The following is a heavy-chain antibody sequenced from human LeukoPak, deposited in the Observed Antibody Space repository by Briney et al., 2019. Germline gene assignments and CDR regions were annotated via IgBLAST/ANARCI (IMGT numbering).Heavy chain of an antibody. Sequence: ASVKVSCKASGGTFSSYAISWVRQAPGQGPEWMGGLIPILGTANYAQKFQGRVTITADDSTSTAYMELSSLTFEDTAVYYCARGPHGIAVAGKGNWFDPWGQGTLVTVFS. CDR3: ARGPHGIAVAGKGNWFDP. CDR2: LIPILGTA. J-gene: IGHJ5*02. D-gene: IGHD6-19*01. CDR1: GGTFSSYA. V-gene: IGHV1-69*13.